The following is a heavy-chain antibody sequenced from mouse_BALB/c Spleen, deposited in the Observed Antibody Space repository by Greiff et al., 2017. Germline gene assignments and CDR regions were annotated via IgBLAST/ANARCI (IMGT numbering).Heavy chain of an antibody. V-gene: IGHV2-6-7*02. J-gene: IGHJ4*01. CDR3: ARDGNDDAMDY. CDR1: GFSLTGYG. Sequence: VQLQQSGPGLVAPSQSLSITCTVSGFSLTGYGVNWVRQPPGKGLEWLGMIWGDGSTDYNSALKSRLSISKDNSKSQVFLKMNSLQTDDTARYCCARDGNDDAMDYWGQGTSVTVSS. D-gene: IGHD2-2*01. CDR2: IWGDGST.